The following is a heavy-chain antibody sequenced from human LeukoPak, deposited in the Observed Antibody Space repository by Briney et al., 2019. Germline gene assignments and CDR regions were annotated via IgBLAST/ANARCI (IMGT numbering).Heavy chain of an antibody. Sequence: GGSLRLSCAASGFTFSDYYMSWIRQAPGKGLEWVSYISSSGSTIYYADSVKGRFTISRDNAKNSLYLQMNSLRAEDTAVYYCAKDRASSGYFEDAFDIWGQGTMVTVSS. CDR3: AKDRASSGYFEDAFDI. J-gene: IGHJ3*02. V-gene: IGHV3-11*01. CDR2: ISSSGSTI. D-gene: IGHD3-22*01. CDR1: GFTFSDYY.